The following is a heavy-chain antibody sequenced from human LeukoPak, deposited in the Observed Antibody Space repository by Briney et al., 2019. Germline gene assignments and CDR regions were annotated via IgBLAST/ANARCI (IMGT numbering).Heavy chain of an antibody. D-gene: IGHD5-12*01. CDR3: ASDTSSGYDWARSY. V-gene: IGHV4-39*07. J-gene: IGHJ4*02. Sequence: PSETLSLTCTVSGGSISSSSYYWGWIRQPPGKGLEWIGSIYYSGSTYYNPSLKSRVTISVDTSKNQFSLKLSSVTAADTAVYYCASDTSSGYDWARSYWGQGTLVTVSS. CDR1: GGSISSSSYY. CDR2: IYYSGST.